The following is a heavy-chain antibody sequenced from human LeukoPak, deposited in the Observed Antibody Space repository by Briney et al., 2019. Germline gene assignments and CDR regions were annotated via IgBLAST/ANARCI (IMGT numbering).Heavy chain of an antibody. CDR2: IIPIFGTA. V-gene: IGHV1-69*13. Sequence: SVKVSCKASGGTFSSYAISWVRQAPGQGLEWMGGIIPIFGTANYAQKFQGRVTITADESTSTAYMELSSLRSEDTAVYYCARDFWSGYRFFDYWGQGTLVTVSS. CDR1: GGTFSSYA. J-gene: IGHJ4*02. D-gene: IGHD3-3*01. CDR3: ARDFWSGYRFFDY.